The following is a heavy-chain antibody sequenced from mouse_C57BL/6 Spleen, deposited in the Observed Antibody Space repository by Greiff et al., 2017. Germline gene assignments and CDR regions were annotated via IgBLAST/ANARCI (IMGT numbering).Heavy chain of an antibody. CDR1: GYAFSSYW. J-gene: IGHJ1*03. D-gene: IGHD2-5*01. CDR2: IYPGDGDT. V-gene: IGHV1-80*01. Sequence: QVQLKQSGAELVKPGASVKISCKASGYAFSSYWMNWVKQRPGKGLEWIGQIYPGDGDTNYNGKFKGKATLTADKSSSTAYLQLSSLTSEDSAVYFCARVGYMSNQSFDVWGTGTTVTVSS. CDR3: ARVGYMSNQSFDV.